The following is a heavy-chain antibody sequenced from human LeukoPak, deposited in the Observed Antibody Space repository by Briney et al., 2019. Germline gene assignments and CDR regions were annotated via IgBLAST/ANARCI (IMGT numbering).Heavy chain of an antibody. CDR3: ARGSPYYYFGMDV. J-gene: IGHJ6*02. V-gene: IGHV4-59*08. Sequence: PSETLSLTCTVSNDSISNYYWSWIRQPPGKGLEWVGYLYYSEITNYNPSLKSRVTISGDTSKNQFSLKVRSATAADTAVYYCARGSPYYYFGMDVWGQGTTVTVSS. CDR1: NDSISNYY. D-gene: IGHD1-26*01. CDR2: LYYSEIT.